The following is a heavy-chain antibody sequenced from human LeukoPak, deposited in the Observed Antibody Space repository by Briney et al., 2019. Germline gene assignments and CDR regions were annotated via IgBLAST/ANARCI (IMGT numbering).Heavy chain of an antibody. D-gene: IGHD3-22*01. J-gene: IGHJ4*02. Sequence: GGSLRLSCAASGFSFSTYSMNWVRQAPGKGLEWVSSISSSSSYMYYADSVKGRFTISRDHAKSSLYLQMNSLRAEDTAVYYCARVVVVNLPPGGYFDYWGQGTLVTVSS. CDR3: ARVVVVNLPPGGYFDY. CDR1: GFSFSTYS. V-gene: IGHV3-21*01. CDR2: ISSSSSYM.